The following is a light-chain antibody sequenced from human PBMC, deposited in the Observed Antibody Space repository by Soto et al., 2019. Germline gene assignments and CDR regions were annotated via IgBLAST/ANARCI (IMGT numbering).Light chain of an antibody. Sequence: EIVVTQSPATLSVSPGERATLSWRASQSVGNKVAWYQHKPGQTPRLIIYDISTRAAGVPARFSGSGYGTDSTLTISSLQSEDFAVYYCQQYNIWRSITFGQGTRLEIK. CDR3: QQYNIWRSIT. CDR1: QSVGNK. V-gene: IGKV3-15*01. CDR2: DIS. J-gene: IGKJ5*01.